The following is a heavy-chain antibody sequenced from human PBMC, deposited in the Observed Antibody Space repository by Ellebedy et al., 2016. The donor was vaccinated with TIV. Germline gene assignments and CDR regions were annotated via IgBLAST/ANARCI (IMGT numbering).Heavy chain of an antibody. Sequence: PGGSLRLSCAPSGFTFSNNWMHWVRQAPGKGLVWVSSISSDGSSTSYADSVKGRFTISRDNTKKILYLQMNSLRPEDMALYYCATSIYCGGDCSLDFWGRGTLVTVSS. J-gene: IGHJ4*02. V-gene: IGHV3-74*01. CDR2: ISSDGSST. D-gene: IGHD2-21*02. CDR1: GFTFSNNW. CDR3: ATSIYCGGDCSLDF.